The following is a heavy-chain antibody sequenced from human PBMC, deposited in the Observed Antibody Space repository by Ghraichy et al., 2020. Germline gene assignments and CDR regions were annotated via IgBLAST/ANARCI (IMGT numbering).Heavy chain of an antibody. J-gene: IGHJ5*02. CDR1: GFTFSNAY. CDR3: LVIGSSPES. D-gene: IGHD3-16*02. Sequence: GGSLRLSCATSGFTFSNAYMDWVRQTPGKGLEWVGQIKRKIDGETTDYAAPVKGRFTISRADSKNTVYLQMNSLKTEDTAVYYCLVIGSSPESWGPRTLSSVSS. V-gene: IGHV3-15*01. CDR2: IKRKIDGETT.